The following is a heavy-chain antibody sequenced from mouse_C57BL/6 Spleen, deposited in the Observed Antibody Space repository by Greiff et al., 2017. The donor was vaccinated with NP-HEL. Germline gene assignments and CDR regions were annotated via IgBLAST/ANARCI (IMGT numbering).Heavy chain of an antibody. CDR2: ISSGGSTI. CDR3: ARTLDYYGSSPFAY. D-gene: IGHD1-1*01. Sequence: EVQVVESGGGLVKPGGSLKLSCAASGFTFSDYGMHWVRQAPEKGLEWVAYISSGGSTIYYADTVKGRFTISRDNAKNTMFLQMTSLRSEDTAMYYCARTLDYYGSSPFAYWGQGTLVTVSA. V-gene: IGHV5-17*01. J-gene: IGHJ3*01. CDR1: GFTFSDYG.